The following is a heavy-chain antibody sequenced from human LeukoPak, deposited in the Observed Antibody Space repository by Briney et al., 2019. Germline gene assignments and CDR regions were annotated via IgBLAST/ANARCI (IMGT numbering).Heavy chain of an antibody. Sequence: PGGSLRLSCAASGFTVSSNYMSWVRQAPGKGLEWVSVIYSGGSTYYADSVKGRFTISRGNSKNTLYLQMNSLRAEDTAVYYCARDYGGNSVLDYWGQGTLVTVSS. CDR1: GFTVSSNY. CDR3: ARDYGGNSVLDY. D-gene: IGHD4-23*01. J-gene: IGHJ4*02. CDR2: IYSGGST. V-gene: IGHV3-66*02.